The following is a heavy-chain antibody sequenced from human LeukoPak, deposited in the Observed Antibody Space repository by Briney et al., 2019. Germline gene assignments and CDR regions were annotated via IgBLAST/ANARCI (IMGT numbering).Heavy chain of an antibody. CDR3: AKKSGDHFHFDF. Sequence: GGSLRLSCAASGFTFINYGMGWVRQTPGKGLEWVATIGTSGANTYHADSVKGRFTISRDNSKSTLYLQMNSLRAEDTAVYHCAKKSGDHFHFDFWGQGTLVTVSS. J-gene: IGHJ4*02. CDR2: IGTSGANT. D-gene: IGHD2-21*01. CDR1: GFTFINYG. V-gene: IGHV3-23*01.